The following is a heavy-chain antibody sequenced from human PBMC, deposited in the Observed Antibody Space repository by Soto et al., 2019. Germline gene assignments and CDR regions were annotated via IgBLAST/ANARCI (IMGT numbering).Heavy chain of an antibody. CDR3: ARVGPWVPYYYDSSPYTFENWFDP. Sequence: SETLSLTCIVSGGSISSSSYYWGWIRQPPGKGLEWIGSIYHGGSTYYNPSLNSRVTLSIDMTNNHVSLILNSVTAADTAVYYCARVGPWVPYYYDSSPYTFENWFDPWGQGTLVTVSS. J-gene: IGHJ5*02. CDR2: IYHGGST. D-gene: IGHD3-22*01. V-gene: IGHV4-39*02. CDR1: GGSISSSSYY.